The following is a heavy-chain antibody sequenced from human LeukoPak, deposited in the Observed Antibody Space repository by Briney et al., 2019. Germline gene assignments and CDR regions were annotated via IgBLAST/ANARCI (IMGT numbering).Heavy chain of an antibody. CDR1: GFTFSSYA. Sequence: PGGSLRLSCAASGFTFSSYAMHWVRQAPGKGLEGVAVISYDGSNKYYADSVKGRFTISRDNSKNTLYLQMNSLRAEDTAVYYCARGAGYSYGADYWGQGTLVTVSS. D-gene: IGHD5-18*01. J-gene: IGHJ4*02. CDR3: ARGAGYSYGADY. CDR2: ISYDGSNK. V-gene: IGHV3-30*04.